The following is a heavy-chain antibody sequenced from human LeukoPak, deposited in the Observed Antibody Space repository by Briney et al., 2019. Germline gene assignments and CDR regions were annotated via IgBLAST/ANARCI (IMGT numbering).Heavy chain of an antibody. J-gene: IGHJ6*04. CDR1: GFTFSSYG. D-gene: IGHD3-10*01. CDR2: ISYDGSNE. Sequence: GGSLRLSCAASGFTFSSYGMHWVRQAPGKGLEWVVVISYDGSNEYYADSVKGRFTISRDNSKNTLYLQMNSLRAEDTAVYYCAKSRSITMVRGVIDSSYYYGMHVWGKGTTATVSS. CDR3: AKSRSITMVRGVIDSSYYYGMHV. V-gene: IGHV3-30*18.